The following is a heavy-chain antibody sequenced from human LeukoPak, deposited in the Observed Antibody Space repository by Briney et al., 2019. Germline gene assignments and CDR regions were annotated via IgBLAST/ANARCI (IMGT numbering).Heavy chain of an antibody. D-gene: IGHD3-10*01. Sequence: GGSLRLSCAASGFTVSSNYMSWVRQAPGKGLEWVSVIYSGGSTYYADSVKGRFTISRDNSKNTLYLQMNRLRAEDTAVYYCAKVTDYYGSGSHFDYWGQGTLVTVSS. CDR3: AKVTDYYGSGSHFDY. CDR1: GFTVSSNY. CDR2: IYSGGST. J-gene: IGHJ4*02. V-gene: IGHV3-53*01.